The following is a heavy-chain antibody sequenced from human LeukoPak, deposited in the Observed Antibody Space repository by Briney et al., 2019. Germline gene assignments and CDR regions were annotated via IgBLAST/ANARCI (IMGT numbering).Heavy chain of an antibody. J-gene: IGHJ4*02. CDR2: INHSGST. CDR3: ARRGSGSYYNDLMDY. V-gene: IGHV4-34*01. Sequence: SETLSLTCAVYGGSFSGYYWSWIRQPPGKGLEWIGEINHSGSTNYNPSLKSRVTTSVDTSKNQFSLKLSSVTAADTAVYYCARRGSGSYYNDLMDYWGQGTLVTVSS. D-gene: IGHD3-10*01. CDR1: GGSFSGYY.